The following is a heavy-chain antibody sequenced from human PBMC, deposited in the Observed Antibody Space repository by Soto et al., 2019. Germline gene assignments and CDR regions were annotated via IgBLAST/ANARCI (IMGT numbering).Heavy chain of an antibody. J-gene: IGHJ4*02. V-gene: IGHV3-30-3*02. Sequence: GGSLRLPCAVSGFTFSTYSMHWVRQAPGKGLEWVAVISYDGSNTYYADSVKGRFTISRDNMLYLQMNSLRAEDTAVYYCAKNQDRSISCQIDFWGQGTMVTVSS. CDR1: GFTFSTYS. CDR3: AKNQDRSISCQIDF. CDR2: ISYDGSNT. D-gene: IGHD2-2*01.